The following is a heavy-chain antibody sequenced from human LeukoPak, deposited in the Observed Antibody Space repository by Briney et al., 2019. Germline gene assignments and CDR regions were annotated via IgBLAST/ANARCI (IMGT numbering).Heavy chain of an antibody. CDR3: ARAPRYCSSTSCLRGPYYFDY. CDR2: IYTSGST. V-gene: IGHV4-4*07. CDR1: GGSISNYY. D-gene: IGHD2-2*01. Sequence: SETLSLTCTVSGGSISNYYWTWIRQPAGKGLEWIGRIYTSGSTNYNPSLKSRVTISVDTSKNQFSLKLSSVTAADTAVYYCARAPRYCSSTSCLRGPYYFDYWGQGTLVTVSS. J-gene: IGHJ4*02.